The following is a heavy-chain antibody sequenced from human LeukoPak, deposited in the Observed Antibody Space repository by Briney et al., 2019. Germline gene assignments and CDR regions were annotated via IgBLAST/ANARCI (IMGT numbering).Heavy chain of an antibody. D-gene: IGHD1-26*01. CDR3: AIGAGMDV. CDR1: GFIPSSYA. Sequence: GGSLRLSCPASGFIPSSYAISWVRQAPGMGPAWVSAISGSGASTYYADSVKARFTISRDDSKNTLYLQMDSLRAENTAVYYCAIGAGMDVWGKGSTVTVSS. J-gene: IGHJ6*04. CDR2: ISGSGAST. V-gene: IGHV3-23*01.